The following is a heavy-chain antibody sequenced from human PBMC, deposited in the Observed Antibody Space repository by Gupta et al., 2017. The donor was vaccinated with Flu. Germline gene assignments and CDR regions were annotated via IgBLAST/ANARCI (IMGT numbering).Heavy chain of an antibody. CDR2: IYYSGST. D-gene: IGHD2-15*01. J-gene: IGHJ5*02. CDR3: ARHQVVVAATPWYWFDP. Sequence: QVQLQESGPGLVKPSETLSLTCTVSGGSISSYYWSWIRQPPGKGLEWIGYIYYSGSTNYNPSLKSRVTISVDTSKNQFSLKLSSVTAADTAVYYCARHQVVVAATPWYWFDPWGQGTLVTVSS. CDR1: GGSISSYY. V-gene: IGHV4-59*08.